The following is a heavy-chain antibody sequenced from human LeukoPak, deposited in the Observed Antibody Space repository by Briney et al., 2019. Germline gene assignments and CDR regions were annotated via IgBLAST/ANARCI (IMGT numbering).Heavy chain of an antibody. J-gene: IGHJ5*02. CDR3: AKWGYCSSTSCEKGWFDP. Sequence: GGSLRLSCAASGFTFSDYYMSWIRQAPGKGLEWVSYISSSGSTIYYADFVKGRFTISRDNAKNSLYLQMNSLRAEDTAVYYCAKWGYCSSTSCEKGWFDPWGQGTLVTVSS. CDR2: ISSSGSTI. D-gene: IGHD2-2*01. V-gene: IGHV3-11*01. CDR1: GFTFSDYY.